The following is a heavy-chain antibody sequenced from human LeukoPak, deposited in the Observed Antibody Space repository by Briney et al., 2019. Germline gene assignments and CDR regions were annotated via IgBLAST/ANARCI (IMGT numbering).Heavy chain of an antibody. CDR1: RYTFTIYY. Sequence: GASVKVSCKASRYTFTIYYMHWVRQAPGQGLEWMGIVNPSSDSTSYAQKFQGRVTLTRDMSTSTVYMELSSLRSEDTAVYYCASRGLTMIVDFDYWGQGTLVTVSS. CDR3: ASRGLTMIVDFDY. J-gene: IGHJ4*02. CDR2: VNPSSDST. D-gene: IGHD3-22*01. V-gene: IGHV1-46*01.